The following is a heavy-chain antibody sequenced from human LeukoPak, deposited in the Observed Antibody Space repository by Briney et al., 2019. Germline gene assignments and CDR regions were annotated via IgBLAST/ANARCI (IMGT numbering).Heavy chain of an antibody. CDR3: ARVYRTAAGRPFDY. J-gene: IGHJ4*02. Sequence: ASVKVSCKASGYTFTSYGISWVRQAPGQGLEWMGIINPSGGSTSYAQKFQGRVTMTRDTSTSTVYMELSSLRSEDTAVYYCARVYRTAAGRPFDYWGQGTLVTVSS. CDR1: GYTFTSYG. V-gene: IGHV1-46*01. CDR2: INPSGGST. D-gene: IGHD6-13*01.